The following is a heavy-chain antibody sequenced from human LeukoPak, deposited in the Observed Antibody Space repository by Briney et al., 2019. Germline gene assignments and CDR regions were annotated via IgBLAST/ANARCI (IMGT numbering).Heavy chain of an antibody. Sequence: PGGSLRLSCATSGFTLSDYYMSWIRQAPGKGLEWVSYISSSGTYTNSADSVKGRFTISRDYPKNSLYLQMSSLRAEDTAVYYCARQGGDILTGYLDYWGQGTLVTVSS. CDR1: GFTLSDYY. V-gene: IGHV3-11*03. D-gene: IGHD3-9*01. CDR3: ARQGGDILTGYLDY. CDR2: ISSSGTYT. J-gene: IGHJ4*02.